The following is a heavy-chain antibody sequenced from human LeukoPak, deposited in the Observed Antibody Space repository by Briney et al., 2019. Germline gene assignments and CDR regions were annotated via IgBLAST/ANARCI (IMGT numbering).Heavy chain of an antibody. V-gene: IGHV1-46*01. J-gene: IGHJ5*01. D-gene: IGHD2-15*01. CDR1: GYIFTTYS. Sequence: ASVTVTFKASGYIFTTYSIHWVRQAPGQGLEWMGMINPRGDATIYAQKFQGTVAMTSDTSTITVSMELSSLKFEDTGLYYCARKWSSRDWFDPWGEDRPVSVSS. CDR2: INPRGDAT. CDR3: ARKWSSRDWFDP.